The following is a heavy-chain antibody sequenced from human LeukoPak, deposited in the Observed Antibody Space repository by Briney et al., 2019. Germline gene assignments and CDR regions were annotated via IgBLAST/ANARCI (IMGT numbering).Heavy chain of an antibody. CDR2: ISSSGSTI. Sequence: GGSLRLSCAASGLTFSTYSMNWVRQAPGEGLEWLSYISSSGSTIYYADSVKGRFTISRDNAKNSLYLQMNSLRAEDTAVYYCARDFGYGSGSYSESDYWGQGTLVTVSS. V-gene: IGHV3-48*01. CDR3: ARDFGYGSGSYSESDY. J-gene: IGHJ4*02. D-gene: IGHD3-10*01. CDR1: GLTFSTYS.